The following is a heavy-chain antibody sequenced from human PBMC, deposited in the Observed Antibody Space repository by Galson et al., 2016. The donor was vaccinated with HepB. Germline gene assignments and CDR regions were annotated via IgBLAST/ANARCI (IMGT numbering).Heavy chain of an antibody. CDR3: ARDVGSTLAARSFDY. D-gene: IGHD6-6*01. CDR2: TYFRSKWYN. V-gene: IGHV6-1*01. Sequence: CAISGDSVSSNTAAWNWIRQSPSRGLEWLGRTYFRSKWYNDYTMSVKSRIIISPVTSKNQFSLQLNSATPEDTAVYYCARDVGSTLAARSFDYWGQGTLVTVSA. CDR1: GDSVSSNTAA. J-gene: IGHJ4*02.